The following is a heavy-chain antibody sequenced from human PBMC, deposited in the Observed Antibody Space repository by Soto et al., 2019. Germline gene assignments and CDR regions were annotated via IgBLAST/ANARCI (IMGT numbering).Heavy chain of an antibody. CDR2: ISSSSSTI. Sequence: GVLRTPFAASGFTFSSFSINWVRPAPGKGLEWVSYISSSSSTIYYADSVKGRFTISRDNAKNSLYLQMNSLRAEDTAVYYCARGDGYNYGHDAFDIWGQGTMVTVSS. D-gene: IGHD5-12*01. CDR1: GFTFSSFS. CDR3: ARGDGYNYGHDAFDI. J-gene: IGHJ3*02. V-gene: IGHV3-48*01.